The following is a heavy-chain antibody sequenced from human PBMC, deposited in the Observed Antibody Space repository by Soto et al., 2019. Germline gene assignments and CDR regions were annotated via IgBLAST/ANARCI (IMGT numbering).Heavy chain of an antibody. CDR3: TTGAPAYYYYYYGMDV. CDR2: IKSKTDGGTT. V-gene: IGHV3-15*01. J-gene: IGHJ6*02. Sequence: NPGGALRLACAASVFTFSNAWMSWVRQAPGKGLEWVGRIKSKTDGGTTDYAAPVKGRFTISRDDSKNTLYLQMNSLKTEDTAVYYCTTGAPAYYYYYYGMDVWGQGTTVTVSS. CDR1: VFTFSNAW.